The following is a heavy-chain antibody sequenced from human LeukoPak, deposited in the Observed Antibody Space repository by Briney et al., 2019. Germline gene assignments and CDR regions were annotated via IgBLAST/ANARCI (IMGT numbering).Heavy chain of an antibody. CDR3: AREFTIFGVVPPPFVDY. D-gene: IGHD3-3*01. Sequence: GGSLRLSCAASAFTFSSYSMNWVRQAPGKGLEWVSSISSSSSYIYYADSVKGRFTISRDNAKNSLYLQMNSLRAEDTAVYYCAREFTIFGVVPPPFVDYWGQGTLVTVSS. CDR2: ISSSSSYI. J-gene: IGHJ4*02. CDR1: AFTFSSYS. V-gene: IGHV3-21*01.